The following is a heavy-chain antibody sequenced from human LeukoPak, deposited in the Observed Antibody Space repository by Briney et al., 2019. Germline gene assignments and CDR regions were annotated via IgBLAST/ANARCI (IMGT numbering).Heavy chain of an antibody. CDR1: GGSISSYY. D-gene: IGHD1-26*01. J-gene: IGHJ6*02. CDR2: IYYSGST. Sequence: SETLSLTCTVSGGSISSYYWSWIRQPPGKGLEWIGYIYYSGSTNYNPSLKSRVTISVVTSKNQFSLKLSSVTAADTAVYYCARSGELNYYYYGMDVWGQGTTVTVSS. CDR3: ARSGELNYYYYGMDV. V-gene: IGHV4-59*08.